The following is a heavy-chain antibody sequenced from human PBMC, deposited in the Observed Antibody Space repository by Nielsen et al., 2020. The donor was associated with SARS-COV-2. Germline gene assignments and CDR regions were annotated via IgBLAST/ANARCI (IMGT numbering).Heavy chain of an antibody. CDR2: ISWDGGST. D-gene: IGHD3-16*01. CDR3: AKLIGDYVWGSPDDAFDI. J-gene: IGHJ3*02. V-gene: IGHV3-43*01. CDR1: GFTFDDYT. Sequence: GESLKISCAASGFTFDDYTMHWVRQAPGKGLKWVSLISWDGGSTYYADSVKGRFTISRDNSKNSLYLQMNSLRTEDTALYYCAKLIGDYVWGSPDDAFDIWGQGTMVTVSS.